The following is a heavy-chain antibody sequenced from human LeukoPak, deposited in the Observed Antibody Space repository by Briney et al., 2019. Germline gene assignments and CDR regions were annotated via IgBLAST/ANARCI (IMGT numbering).Heavy chain of an antibody. CDR3: ARGYIIGPTTDY. CDR1: GFTFSSYG. CDR2: IRYDGSNK. Sequence: GGSLRLSCAASGFTFSSYGMHWVRQAPGKGLEWVSFIRYDGSNKYYADSVKGRFTISRDNSKNTLYLQMNNLRAEDTAVYYCARGYIIGPTTDYWGQGTLVTVSS. D-gene: IGHD3/OR15-3a*01. V-gene: IGHV3-30*02. J-gene: IGHJ4*02.